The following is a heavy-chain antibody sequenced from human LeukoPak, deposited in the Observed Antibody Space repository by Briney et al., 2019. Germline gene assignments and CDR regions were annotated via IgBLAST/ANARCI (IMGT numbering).Heavy chain of an antibody. CDR3: ARHVVEITIFD. V-gene: IGHV4-39*01. J-gene: IGHJ4*02. Sequence: PSETLSLTCTVSGASISSSSYYWGWIRQPPGKGLEWTGSIYYSGSTYYNPSLKSRVTISVDTSKNQFSLKLSSVTAADTAVYYCARHVVEITIFDWGQGTLVTVSP. CDR2: IYYSGST. D-gene: IGHD3-3*01. CDR1: GASISSSSYY.